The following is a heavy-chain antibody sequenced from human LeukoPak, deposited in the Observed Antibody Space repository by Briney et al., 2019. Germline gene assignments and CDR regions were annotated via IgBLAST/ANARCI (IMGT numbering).Heavy chain of an antibody. CDR3: AKASKWIQLWGHFDY. CDR2: ISGSGGST. J-gene: IGHJ4*02. D-gene: IGHD5-18*01. Sequence: GGSLRLSCAASGFTFSSYAMSWVRQAPGKGLEWVSAISGSGGSTYYADSVKGRFTISRDNSKNTLYLQMNSLRAEDTAVYYCAKASKWIQLWGHFDYWGQGTLVIVSS. CDR1: GFTFSSYA. V-gene: IGHV3-23*01.